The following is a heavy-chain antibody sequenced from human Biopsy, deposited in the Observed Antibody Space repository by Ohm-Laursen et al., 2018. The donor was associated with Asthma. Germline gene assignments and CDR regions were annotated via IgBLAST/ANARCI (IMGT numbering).Heavy chain of an antibody. CDR3: ARCQVGYSSGWSLLLKKIYYSGMDV. Sequence: SVKVSCKAPGGTLSNFAISWVRQAPGQGLEWLGGIMTVLGTTNYAQKLQGRVTITADESTSTAYMEVTSLRSEDTAIYYCARCQVGYSSGWSLLLKKIYYSGMDVWGQGTAVTVSS. CDR2: IMTVLGTT. V-gene: IGHV1-69*13. J-gene: IGHJ6*02. CDR1: GGTLSNFA. D-gene: IGHD6-19*01.